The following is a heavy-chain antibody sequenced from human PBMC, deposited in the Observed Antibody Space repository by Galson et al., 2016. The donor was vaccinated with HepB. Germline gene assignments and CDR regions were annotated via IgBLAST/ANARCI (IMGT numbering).Heavy chain of an antibody. Sequence: SETLSLTCHVSGGSISSYFWSWIRQPPGKGLEWIGYIYKTGTTSYSPSLKSRVTVSVDTSKNQFSLKLRSVTAADTAVYYCARGVTGTPYFDFWGQGAPVTVSS. J-gene: IGHJ4*02. CDR2: IYKTGTT. D-gene: IGHD2-21*02. CDR3: ARGVTGTPYFDF. CDR1: GGSISSYF. V-gene: IGHV4-59*01.